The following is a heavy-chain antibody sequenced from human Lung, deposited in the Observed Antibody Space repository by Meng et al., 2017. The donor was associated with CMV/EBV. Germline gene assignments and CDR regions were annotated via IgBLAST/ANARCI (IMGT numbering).Heavy chain of an antibody. Sequence: SXXVSXKASGYTFTSYDINWVRQATGQGLEWMGWMNPNNGNTGYAQKFQGRVTITRDSSINTAYMELSSLRSEETAVYYCAREGVGVSMGAMDVWGQGTTVTVSS. J-gene: IGHJ6*02. CDR2: MNPNNGNT. CDR3: AREGVGVSMGAMDV. D-gene: IGHD2/OR15-2a*01. V-gene: IGHV1-8*03. CDR1: GYTFTSYD.